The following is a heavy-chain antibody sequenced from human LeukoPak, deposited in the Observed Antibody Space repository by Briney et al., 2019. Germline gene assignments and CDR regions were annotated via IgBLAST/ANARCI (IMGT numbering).Heavy chain of an antibody. Sequence: ASVKVSCKASGYTFTSYDINWVRQATGQGLEWMGWMNPNSGNTGYAQKFQGRVTMTRNTSISTAYMELRSLRSDDTAVYYCASRRYDSSGYYSAEGAFDIWGQGTMVTVSS. V-gene: IGHV1-8*01. D-gene: IGHD3-22*01. J-gene: IGHJ3*02. CDR1: GYTFTSYD. CDR3: ASRRYDSSGYYSAEGAFDI. CDR2: MNPNSGNT.